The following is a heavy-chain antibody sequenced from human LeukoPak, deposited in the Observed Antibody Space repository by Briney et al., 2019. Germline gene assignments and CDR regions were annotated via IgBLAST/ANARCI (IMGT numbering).Heavy chain of an antibody. CDR3: ARDPRWLTPDCTSASCYENYFGP. D-gene: IGHD2-2*01. Sequence: PSETLSLTCAVSGYSISSGYQWAWIRQPPGKTLEWIGSIYHSGSAHYNPSLKSRVTISVDRSNHQFSLRLSSVTAADTAVYYCARDPRWLTPDCTSASCYENYFGPWGQGTLVTGSS. CDR2: IYHSGSA. CDR1: GYSISSGYQ. J-gene: IGHJ5*02. V-gene: IGHV4-38-2*02.